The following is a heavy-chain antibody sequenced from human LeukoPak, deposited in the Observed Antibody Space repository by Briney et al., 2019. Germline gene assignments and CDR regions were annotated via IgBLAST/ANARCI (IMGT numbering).Heavy chain of an antibody. J-gene: IGHJ4*02. CDR1: GFTFSFFS. D-gene: IGHD6-19*01. CDR3: ASPNRPAVANTPSDLSF. V-gene: IGHV3-30*03. Sequence: GGSLRLSCAASGFTFSFFSMHWVRQAPGKGLEWVAIMSTDGSHKFYADSVKGRFTISRDNSKNTLYLQMNSLGTEDTAMYFCASPNRPAVANTPSDLSFWGQGTLVTVSS. CDR2: MSTDGSHK.